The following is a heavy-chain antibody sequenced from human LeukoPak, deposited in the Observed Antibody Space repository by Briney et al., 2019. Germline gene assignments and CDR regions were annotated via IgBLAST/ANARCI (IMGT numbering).Heavy chain of an antibody. CDR3: ASGGTGARKYYSDPFHY. Sequence: PGGSLRLSCAASGFIVSSNYMSWVRQAPGKGLEWVSIMYSAGSTYYADSVRGRFTISRDSSKNTVSLQMNSPRVEGTAVYYCASGGTGARKYYSDPFHYWGQGTLVTVSS. D-gene: IGHD3-10*01. J-gene: IGHJ4*02. V-gene: IGHV3-53*01. CDR2: MYSAGST. CDR1: GFIVSSNY.